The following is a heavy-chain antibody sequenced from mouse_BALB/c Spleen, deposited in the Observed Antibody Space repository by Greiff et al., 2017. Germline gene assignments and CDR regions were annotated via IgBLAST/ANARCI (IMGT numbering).Heavy chain of an antibody. Sequence: EVQRVEPGAELVPPGASVKLSCTASGINIQDTYMHWVKQRPEQGLEWIRRIDPANGNTKYDPQFQAKATITADTSSNTAYLQLSSLTSVDTAVDYCARWGYCGKGTTLTVS. V-gene: IGHV14-3*02. CDR3: ARWGY. CDR1: GINIQDTY. J-gene: IGHJ2*01. CDR2: IDPANGNT.